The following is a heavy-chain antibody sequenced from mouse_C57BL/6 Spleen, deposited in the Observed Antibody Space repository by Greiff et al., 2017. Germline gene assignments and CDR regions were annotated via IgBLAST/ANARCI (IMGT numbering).Heavy chain of an antibody. Sequence: EVKLMESGPVLVKPGASVKMSCKASGYTFTDYYMNWVKQSHGKSLEWIGVINPYNGGTSYNQKFKGKATLTVDKSSSTAYMELNSLTSEDSAVYYCARWDYDYGLYYAMDYWGQGTSVTVSS. D-gene: IGHD2-4*01. CDR3: ARWDYDYGLYYAMDY. V-gene: IGHV1-19*01. J-gene: IGHJ4*01. CDR2: INPYNGGT. CDR1: GYTFTDYY.